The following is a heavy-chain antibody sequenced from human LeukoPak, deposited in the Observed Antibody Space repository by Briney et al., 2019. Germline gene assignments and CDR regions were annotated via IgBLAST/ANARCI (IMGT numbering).Heavy chain of an antibody. CDR3: ARGYSSGPDY. CDR1: GFPFSSYS. V-gene: IGHV3-21*01. D-gene: IGHD6-19*01. Sequence: PGGSLRLSCAASGFPFSSYSVNWVRQAPGKGLEWVSSISSSGSNIHYADSVKGRFTISRDNAENSLYLQMTSLRAEDTAMYYCARGYSSGPDYWGQGTLVTVSS. CDR2: ISSSGSNI. J-gene: IGHJ4*02.